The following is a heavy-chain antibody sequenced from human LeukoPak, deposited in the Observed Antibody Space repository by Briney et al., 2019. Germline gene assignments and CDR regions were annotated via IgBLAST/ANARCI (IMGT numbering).Heavy chain of an antibody. V-gene: IGHV4-34*01. D-gene: IGHD1/OR15-1a*01. CDR1: GASFNDCY. J-gene: IGHJ5*02. Sequence: PSETLSLTCAVYGASFNDCYCSWIRHSPTKGLEWIGEVNHSGSAKYNPSLKSRVTISADKSKNQFFLRLSPVAAADSGVYYCARERASNNHDNWFDPWGQGTLVTVSS. CDR3: ARERASNNHDNWFDP. CDR2: VNHSGSA.